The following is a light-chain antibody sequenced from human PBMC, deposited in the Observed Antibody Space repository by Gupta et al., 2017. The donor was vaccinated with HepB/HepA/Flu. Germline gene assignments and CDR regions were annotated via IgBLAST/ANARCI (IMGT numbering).Light chain of an antibody. J-gene: IGKJ4*01. CDR3: LQDGRSPFT. CDR1: QSFRRTF. CDR2: GTS. V-gene: IGKV3-20*01. Sequence: ETVLTQSPGTRPLSPGERATLSWRASQSFRRTFLAWYQQKAGQAPRLLIYGTSSRATGIPDRFSGSGSGTYFTLTISRLEPEDFAVYYCLQDGRSPFTFGGGTKVEIK.